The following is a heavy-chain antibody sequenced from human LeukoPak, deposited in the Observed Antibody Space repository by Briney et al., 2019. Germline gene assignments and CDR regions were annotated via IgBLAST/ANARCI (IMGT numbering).Heavy chain of an antibody. CDR2: INGYNGKT. V-gene: IGHV1-18*01. CDR3: ARELQTGWWEY. Sequence: ASVKVSCKASGYSFISYGVSWVRQAPGQGLEWMGWINGYNGKTNNAQKLQDRVTMTTDTPTSTAYMELRSLRSDDTAIYYCARELQTGWWEYWGQGTLVTVSS. J-gene: IGHJ4*02. D-gene: IGHD6-19*01. CDR1: GYSFISYG.